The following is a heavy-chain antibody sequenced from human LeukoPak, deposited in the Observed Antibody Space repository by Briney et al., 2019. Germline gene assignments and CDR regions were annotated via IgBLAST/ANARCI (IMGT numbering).Heavy chain of an antibody. CDR1: GYTFTSYG. D-gene: IGHD1-14*01. J-gene: IGHJ5*02. CDR3: ARVYNGGDWFDP. V-gene: IGHV1-18*01. Sequence: ASVKVSCKASGYTFTSYGISWVRPAPGQGLAWMGWISAYNGNTNYAQKLQGRVTMTTDTSTSTAYMELRSRRSDDTAVYYCARVYNGGDWFDPWGQGTLVTVSS. CDR2: ISAYNGNT.